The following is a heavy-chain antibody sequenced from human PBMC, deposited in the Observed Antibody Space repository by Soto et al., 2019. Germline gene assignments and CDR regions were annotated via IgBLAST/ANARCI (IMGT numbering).Heavy chain of an antibody. D-gene: IGHD3-10*01. V-gene: IGHV1-46*03. CDR2: INPSGGST. Sequence: QVQLVQSGAEVKKPGASVKVSCKASGYTFTSYYMHWVRQAPGQGLEWRGIINPSGGSTSYAQKFQGRVSMTRDTSKSTVYMELSSLRSEDTAVYYCARVPLLITGIHFDYWGQGTLVTVSS. CDR1: GYTFTSYY. J-gene: IGHJ4*02. CDR3: ARVPLLITGIHFDY.